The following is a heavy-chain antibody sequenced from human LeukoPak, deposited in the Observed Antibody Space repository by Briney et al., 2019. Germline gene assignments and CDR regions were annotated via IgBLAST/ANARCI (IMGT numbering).Heavy chain of an antibody. CDR1: GGSISSGGYY. J-gene: IGHJ4*02. D-gene: IGHD6-13*01. Sequence: PSETLSLTCTVSGGSISSGGYYWSWIRQPPGKGLEWIGYIYYSGSTYYNPSPKSRVTISVDTSKNQFSLKLSSVTAADTAVYYCARVRLEESSSWAYCFDYWGQGTLVTVSS. CDR2: IYYSGST. V-gene: IGHV4-31*03. CDR3: ARVRLEESSSWAYCFDY.